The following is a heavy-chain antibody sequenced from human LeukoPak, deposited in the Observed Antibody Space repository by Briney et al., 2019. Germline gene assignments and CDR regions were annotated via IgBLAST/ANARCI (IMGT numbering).Heavy chain of an antibody. CDR1: GYTFTSYA. CDR2: INAGNGNT. CDR3: ARILLRYCSITSCSFGF. J-gene: IGHJ5*01. D-gene: IGHD2-2*01. V-gene: IGHV1-3*01. Sequence: ASVKVSRKASGYTFTSYAMHWVRQAPGQRLEWMGWINAGNGNTKYSQKFQGRVTITRDTSASTAYMELSSLRSEDTAVYYCARILLRYCSITSCSFGFWGQGTLVTVSS.